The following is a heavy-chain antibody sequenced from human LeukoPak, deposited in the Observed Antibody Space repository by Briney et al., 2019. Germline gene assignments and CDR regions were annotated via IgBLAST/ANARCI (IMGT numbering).Heavy chain of an antibody. CDR1: GYTFTGYY. CDR2: INCKSGGT. J-gene: IGHJ5*02. Sequence: ASVKVSCKASGYTFTGYYMHWVRQAPGQGREWRGRINCKSGGTKYAQTFKGRVTMTRETSIRTANMELNNLRSDDTAIYYCARVQNTRTWYWFDPWGQGTLVTVSS. CDR3: ARVQNTRTWYWFDP. D-gene: IGHD2/OR15-2a*01. V-gene: IGHV1-2*06.